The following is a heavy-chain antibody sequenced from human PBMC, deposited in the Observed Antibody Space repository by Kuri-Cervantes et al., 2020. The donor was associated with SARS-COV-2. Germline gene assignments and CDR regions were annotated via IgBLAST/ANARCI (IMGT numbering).Heavy chain of an antibody. D-gene: IGHD3-10*01. CDR3: ARPGSVRGIIREDHYGLDV. Sequence: GGSLRLSCVASEFNFRYYGMYWVRQAPGKGLEWVAHISYDGRDIHFRESVKGRFTVSRDNSKNTLYLQMNSLRLEDTGVHFCARPGSVRGIIREDHYGLDVWGQGTTVTVSS. CDR1: EFNFRYYG. J-gene: IGHJ6*02. V-gene: IGHV3-30*03. CDR2: ISYDGRDI.